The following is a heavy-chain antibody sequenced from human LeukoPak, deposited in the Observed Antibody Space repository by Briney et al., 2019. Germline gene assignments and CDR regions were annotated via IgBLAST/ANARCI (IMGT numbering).Heavy chain of an antibody. CDR3: ATIRLPKYCSGGSCYSPVFDY. CDR2: FDPEDGET. Sequence: ASVKVSCKVSGYTLTELSMHWVRQAPGKGPEWMGGFDPEDGETIYAQKFQGRVTMTEDTSTDTAYMELSSLRSEDTAVYYCATIRLPKYCSGGSCYSPVFDYWGQGTLVTVSS. J-gene: IGHJ4*02. CDR1: GYTLTELS. D-gene: IGHD2-15*01. V-gene: IGHV1-24*01.